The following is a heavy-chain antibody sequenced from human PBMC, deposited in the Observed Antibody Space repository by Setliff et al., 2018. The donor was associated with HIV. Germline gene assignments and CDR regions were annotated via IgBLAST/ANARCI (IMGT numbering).Heavy chain of an antibody. CDR3: ARTDSSGYYYGGVY. CDR1: GFTFDDYG. D-gene: IGHD3-22*01. Sequence: RPGGSLRLSCAASGFTFDDYGMSWVRQAPGKGLEWASGINWNGGSTGYADSVKGRFTISRDNAKNSLYPQMNSLRAEDTALYYCARTDSSGYYYGGVYWGQGTLVTVSS. V-gene: IGHV3-20*04. CDR2: INWNGGST. J-gene: IGHJ4*02.